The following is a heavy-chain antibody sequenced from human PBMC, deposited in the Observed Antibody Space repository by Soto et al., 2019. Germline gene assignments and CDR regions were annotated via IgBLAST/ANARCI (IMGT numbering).Heavy chain of an antibody. CDR2: ISWNSGSI. Sequence: PGGSLRLSCAASGFTFDDYAMHWVRQAPGKGLEWVSGISWNSGSIGYADSVKGRFTISRDNAKNSLYLQMNSLRAEDTALYYCAKGQSIAARGGFDYWGQGTLVTVSS. CDR1: GFTFDDYA. V-gene: IGHV3-9*01. CDR3: AKGQSIAARGGFDY. J-gene: IGHJ4*02. D-gene: IGHD6-6*01.